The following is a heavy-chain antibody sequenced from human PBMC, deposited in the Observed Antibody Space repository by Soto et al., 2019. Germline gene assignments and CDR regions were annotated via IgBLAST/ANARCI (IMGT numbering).Heavy chain of an antibody. CDR1: GGSISSSNYY. Sequence: SETLSLTCTVSGGSISSSNYYWGWIRQPPGKGLEWIGSIYYSGSTYYNPSLKSRVTISVDTSKNPFSLKLSSVTAADTAVYYCATQEVGGSYVYTFDPWGQGTLVTVSS. V-gene: IGHV4-39*01. D-gene: IGHD1-26*01. J-gene: IGHJ5*02. CDR3: ATQEVGGSYVYTFDP. CDR2: IYYSGST.